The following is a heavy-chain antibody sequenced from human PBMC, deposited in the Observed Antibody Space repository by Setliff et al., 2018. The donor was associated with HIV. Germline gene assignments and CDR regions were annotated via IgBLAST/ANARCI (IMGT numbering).Heavy chain of an antibody. J-gene: IGHJ4*02. CDR2: IYNSAST. V-gene: IGHV4-59*08. Sequence: LSLTCTVSGDSISTDYWTWIRQPPGKGLEWIGYIYNSASTSYNPSLKSRVTISVDTSKNQFSLKLSSVTAADTAVYYCARHSPSDYWGQGTLVTVSS. CDR3: ARHSPSDY. CDR1: GDSISTDY.